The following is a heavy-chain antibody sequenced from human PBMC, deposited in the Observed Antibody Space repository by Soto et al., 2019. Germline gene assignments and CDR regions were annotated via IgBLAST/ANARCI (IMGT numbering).Heavy chain of an antibody. CDR3: ARGQEGVVATH. Sequence: SETHLLTYAVTGGDLRGYYWSWIRQPPGKGLEWIGEVKDGGHTNYSPSLRGRVTISSDTSNNQFSLRLNSVTAADTGVYYCARGQEGVVATHWDQGSLVTVSS. D-gene: IGHD5-12*01. CDR2: VKDGGHT. V-gene: IGHV4-34*01. J-gene: IGHJ4*02. CDR1: GGDLRGYY.